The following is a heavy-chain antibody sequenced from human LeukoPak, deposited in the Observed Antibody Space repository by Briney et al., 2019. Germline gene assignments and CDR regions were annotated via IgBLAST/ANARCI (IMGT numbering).Heavy chain of an antibody. Sequence: SSVTVSRRASVGSFNPYAISWLRLAPAQGLEWMGRIIPMLDIAKYAQKFQGRVTITADKSTNTAYMELNRLRSKDTAFYYCASDIAESATPHDSWGQGTLVTVS. CDR1: VGSFNPYA. CDR2: IIPMLDIA. V-gene: IGHV1-69*04. J-gene: IGHJ4*02. CDR3: ASDIAESATPHDS. D-gene: IGHD6-13*01.